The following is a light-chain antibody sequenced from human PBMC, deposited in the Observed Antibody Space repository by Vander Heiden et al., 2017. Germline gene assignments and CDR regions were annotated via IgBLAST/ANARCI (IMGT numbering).Light chain of an antibody. CDR3: HVWDSSSDHVV. CDR2: DAN. J-gene: IGLJ3*02. V-gene: IGLV3-21*02. CDR1: QPGRKS. Sequence: SYLLTHPPSVAVAPGQTARITCGRIQPGRKSGHWYQQKPGQAYVSVVYDANNRPSGIPDRFSGFNSGNTATLTISRVEAEDEADYHCHVWDSSSDHVVFGGGTKLTVL.